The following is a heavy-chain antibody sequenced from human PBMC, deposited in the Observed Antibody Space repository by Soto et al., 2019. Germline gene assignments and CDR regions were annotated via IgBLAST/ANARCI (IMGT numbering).Heavy chain of an antibody. CDR1: GGSISSYY. CDR2: IYYSGST. CDR3: ARGPLCEAAGTCGWFDP. V-gene: IGHV4-59*01. J-gene: IGHJ5*02. D-gene: IGHD6-13*01. Sequence: XGTLSLTCTVSGGSISSYYWSWIRQPPGKGLEWIGYIYYSGSTNYNPSLKSRVTISVDTSKNQFSLKLSSVTAADTAVYYCARGPLCEAAGTCGWFDPWGQGTLVTVSS.